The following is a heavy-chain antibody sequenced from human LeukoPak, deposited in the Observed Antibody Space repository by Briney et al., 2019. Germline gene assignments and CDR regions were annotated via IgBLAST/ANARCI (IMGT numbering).Heavy chain of an antibody. J-gene: IGHJ5*02. CDR2: IRSNSDGGTI. CDR3: ATDFYDST. CDR1: GITFSNYG. D-gene: IGHD3-22*01. V-gene: IGHV3-15*07. Sequence: SGGSLRLSCAASGITFSNYGMHWVRQAPGKGLEWVGRIRSNSDGGTIDYAAPVKGRFTLSRDDSKTTLYLQMNSLQTEDTAVYYCATDFYDSTWGQGTLVTVSS.